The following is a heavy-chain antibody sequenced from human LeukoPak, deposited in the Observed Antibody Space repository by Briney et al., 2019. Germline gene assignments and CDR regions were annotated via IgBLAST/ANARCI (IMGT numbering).Heavy chain of an antibody. J-gene: IGHJ5*02. CDR2: IIPIFGTA. V-gene: IGHV1-69*06. Sequence: SVKVSCKASGGTFSSYAISWVRQAPGQGLEWMGGIIPIFGTANYAQKFQGRVTITADKSTSTAYMELSSLRSEDTAVYYCARELKMGYSSSYWFDPWGQGTLVTVSS. D-gene: IGHD6-13*01. CDR3: ARELKMGYSSSYWFDP. CDR1: GGTFSSYA.